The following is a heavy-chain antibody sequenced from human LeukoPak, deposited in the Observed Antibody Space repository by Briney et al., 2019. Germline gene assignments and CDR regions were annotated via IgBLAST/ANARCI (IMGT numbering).Heavy chain of an antibody. CDR1: GFTFSGFA. J-gene: IGHJ6*01. Sequence: GGSLRLSCAASGFTFSGFAMSWVRRTPGKGLEWVSGISGSGDNTLYADSAKGRFTISRDNSKNTLYLEMNSLGAEDTAIYYCAKMKGHPLPKYYMDVWGQGTTVTVSS. CDR3: AKMKGHPLPKYYMDV. CDR2: ISGSGDNT. D-gene: IGHD1-26*01. V-gene: IGHV3-23*01.